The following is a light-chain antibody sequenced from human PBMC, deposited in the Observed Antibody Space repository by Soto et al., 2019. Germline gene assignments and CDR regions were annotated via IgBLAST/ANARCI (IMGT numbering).Light chain of an antibody. J-gene: IGKJ2*01. CDR1: QSLLHSNGYNY. V-gene: IGKV2-28*01. CDR3: MQALQTPYT. CDR2: VGS. Sequence: DIVMTQAPLSLPVTPGEPASISCRSSQSLLHSNGYNYLDWYLQKPGQSPQLLIDVGSNRASGVTDRFSGNGSGTDFTLEISRVEAEDVGVYYCMQALQTPYTFGQGTKLEIK.